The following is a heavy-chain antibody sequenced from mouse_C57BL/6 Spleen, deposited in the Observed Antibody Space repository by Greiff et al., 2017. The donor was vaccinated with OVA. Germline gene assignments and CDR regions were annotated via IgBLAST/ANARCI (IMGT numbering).Heavy chain of an antibody. CDR2: IYPSDSET. J-gene: IGHJ3*01. CDR3: ARLGLPSTPFAY. Sequence: VQLQQPGAELVRPGSSVKLSCKASGYTFTSYWVDWVKQRPGQGLEWIGNIYPSDSETHYNQKFKDKATLTVDKSSSTAYMQLSSLTSEDSAVYYCARLGLPSTPFAYWGQGTLVTVSA. D-gene: IGHD1-1*01. CDR1: GYTFTSYW. V-gene: IGHV1-61*01.